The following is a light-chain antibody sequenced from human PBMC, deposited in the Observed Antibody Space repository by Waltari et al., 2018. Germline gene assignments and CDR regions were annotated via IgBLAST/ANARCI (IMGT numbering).Light chain of an antibody. Sequence: DIVMTQSPDSLAVSLGERATINCKSSQSVLYSSNNKNYLAWYQQKPGQPPKLLISWASTRESGVPDRFSGSGSVTDFTLTISSLQAEDVAVYYCQQYYSTPPYTFGQGTKLEIK. CDR2: WAS. J-gene: IGKJ2*01. CDR3: QQYYSTPPYT. CDR1: QSVLYSSNNKNY. V-gene: IGKV4-1*01.